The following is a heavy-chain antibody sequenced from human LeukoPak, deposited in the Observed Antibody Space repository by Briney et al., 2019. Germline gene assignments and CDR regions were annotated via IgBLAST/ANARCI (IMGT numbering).Heavy chain of an antibody. Sequence: PGGSLSRSWAASGFTCSSYAMHWVRQAPGKGLEWVAVISYDGSNKYYADSVKGRFTISRDNSKNTLYLQMNSLRAEDTAVYYCVKYYHDSSGYSHFDYWGQGTLVTVSS. D-gene: IGHD3-22*01. CDR1: GFTCSSYA. CDR2: ISYDGSNK. J-gene: IGHJ4*02. V-gene: IGHV3-30-3*01. CDR3: VKYYHDSSGYSHFDY.